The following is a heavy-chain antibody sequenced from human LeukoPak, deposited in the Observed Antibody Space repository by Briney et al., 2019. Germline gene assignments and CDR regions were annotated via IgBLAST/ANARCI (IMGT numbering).Heavy chain of an antibody. J-gene: IGHJ4*02. CDR3: ARAVGSGYDPFDY. V-gene: IGHV3-53*01. D-gene: IGHD3-22*01. Sequence: PGGSLRLSCAASGFTVSSNYMSWVRQAPGKGLEWVSVIYSGGNTYYADSVKGRFTISRDNSKNTLYLQMNSLRAEDTAVYYCARAVGSGYDPFDYWGQGTLVTVSS. CDR1: GFTVSSNY. CDR2: IYSGGNT.